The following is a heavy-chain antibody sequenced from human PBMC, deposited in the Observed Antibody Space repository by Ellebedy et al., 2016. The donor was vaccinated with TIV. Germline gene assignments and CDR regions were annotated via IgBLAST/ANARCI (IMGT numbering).Heavy chain of an antibody. CDR1: GGSMRSYY. Sequence: MPSETLSLTCTVSGGSMRSYYWGWIRQPPGKGLEYIGYIYYSGDTYYSSSLKNRVTISVDASKNQFSLMVTSVTSADTAVYYCARFPSRWLVYFDYWGQGALVTVSS. J-gene: IGHJ4*02. V-gene: IGHV4-59*01. CDR2: IYYSGDT. CDR3: ARFPSRWLVYFDY. D-gene: IGHD6-19*01.